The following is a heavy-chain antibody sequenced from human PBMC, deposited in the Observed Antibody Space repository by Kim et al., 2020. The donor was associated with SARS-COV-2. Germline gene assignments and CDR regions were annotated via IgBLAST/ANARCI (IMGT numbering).Heavy chain of an antibody. CDR2: IYYSGST. CDR1: GGSISSYY. CDR3: ARGPTVTTGGYYYGMDV. Sequence: SETLSLTCTVSGGSISSYYWSWIRQPPGKGLEWIGYIYYSGSTNYNPSLKSRVTISVDTSKNQFSLKLSSVTAADTAVYYCARGPTVTTGGYYYGMDVWGQGTTVTVSS. D-gene: IGHD4-4*01. J-gene: IGHJ6*02. V-gene: IGHV4-59*01.